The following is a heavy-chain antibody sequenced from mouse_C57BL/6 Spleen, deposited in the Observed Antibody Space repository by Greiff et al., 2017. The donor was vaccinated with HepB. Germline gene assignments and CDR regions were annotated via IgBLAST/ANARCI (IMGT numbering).Heavy chain of an antibody. J-gene: IGHJ4*01. Sequence: EVQLQQSGPELVKPGASVKMSCKASGYTFTDYNMHWVKQSHGKSLEWIGYINPNNGGTSYNQKFKGKATLTVNKSSSTAYMELRSLTSEDSAVYYCAKTGGTYDYEAMDYWGQGTSVTVSS. CDR1: GYTFTDYN. D-gene: IGHD2-4*01. V-gene: IGHV1-22*01. CDR3: AKTGGTYDYEAMDY. CDR2: INPNNGGT.